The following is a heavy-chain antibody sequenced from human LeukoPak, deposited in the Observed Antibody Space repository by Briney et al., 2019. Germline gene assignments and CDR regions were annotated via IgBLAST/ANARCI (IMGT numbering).Heavy chain of an antibody. V-gene: IGHV3-30*04. Sequence: GGSLRLSCAASGFTFSSYTMHWVRQAPGKGLEWVAVISYDGSNKYYADSVKGRFTISRDNSKNTLYLQMNSLRAEDTAVYYCAKDTRYDYYFDYWGQGTLVTVSS. CDR2: ISYDGSNK. D-gene: IGHD5-12*01. CDR3: AKDTRYDYYFDY. CDR1: GFTFSSYT. J-gene: IGHJ4*02.